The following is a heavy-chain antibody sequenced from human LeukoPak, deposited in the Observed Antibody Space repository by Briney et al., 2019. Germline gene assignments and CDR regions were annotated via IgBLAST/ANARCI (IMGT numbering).Heavy chain of an antibody. CDR2: IKQDGSEK. V-gene: IGHV3-7*03. J-gene: IGHJ4*02. D-gene: IGHD3-16*01. CDR1: EFIFSDYW. CDR3: ATGGGMMARTEVY. Sequence: GGSLRLSCAASEFIFSDYWMSWVRQAPGKGLEWVANIKQDGSEKYYVDSVKGRFTISRDNAKNSLYLQMNSLRAEDTAMYYCATGGGMMARTEVYWGQGTLVTVSS.